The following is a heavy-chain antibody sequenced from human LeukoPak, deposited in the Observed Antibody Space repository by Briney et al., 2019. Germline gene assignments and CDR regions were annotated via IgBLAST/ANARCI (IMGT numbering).Heavy chain of an antibody. CDR3: AYLNSHAFDI. CDR1: GFTFSSYS. CDR2: IKQDGSEK. V-gene: IGHV3-7*01. J-gene: IGHJ3*02. D-gene: IGHD1-7*01. Sequence: GGSLRLSCAASGFTFSSYSMNWVRQAPGKGLEWVANIKQDGSEKNYVDSVKGRFSISRDHAKNSLYLQMNSVRGEDTAVYYCAYLNSHAFDIWGQGTVVTVSS.